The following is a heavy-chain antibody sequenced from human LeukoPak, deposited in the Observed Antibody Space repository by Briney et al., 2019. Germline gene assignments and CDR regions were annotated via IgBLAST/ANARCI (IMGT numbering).Heavy chain of an antibody. D-gene: IGHD2-2*01. J-gene: IGHJ4*02. CDR3: ANNYCSSTTCRPDYGGNY. Sequence: PGGPLRLSCAASGFTFSSYAMSWVRQAPGKGLEWVSAISGSGGSTYYADSVKGRFTISRDNSKNTLYLQVNSLRAEDTALYYCANNYCSSTTCRPDYGGNYWGQGTLVTVSS. V-gene: IGHV3-23*01. CDR2: ISGSGGST. CDR1: GFTFSSYA.